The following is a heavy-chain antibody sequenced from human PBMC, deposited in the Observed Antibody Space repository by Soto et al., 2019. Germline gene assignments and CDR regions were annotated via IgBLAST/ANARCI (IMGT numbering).Heavy chain of an antibody. CDR2: IDPRSGGT. D-gene: IGHD3-10*01. CDR3: ATDDYGIFPY. CDR1: GYHITTYY. V-gene: IGHV1-2*02. J-gene: IGHJ4*02. Sequence: QVQLVQSGTEVKKPGASVKVSCMVSGYHITTYYIHWVRQAPGQGLEWVGWIDPRSGGTVYEQKFQGRVTMTRDTSISTVYMDLSGLTSDDTALYYCATDDYGIFPYWGQGSLVTVSS.